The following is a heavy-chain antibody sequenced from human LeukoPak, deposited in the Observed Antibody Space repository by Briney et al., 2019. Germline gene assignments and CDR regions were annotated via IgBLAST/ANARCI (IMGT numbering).Heavy chain of an antibody. V-gene: IGHV4-31*03. CDR1: GGSISIGGYY. CDR2: FYYSRTT. CDR3: ARSDYGDYFLDY. Sequence: SQTLSLTCTVPGGSISIGGYYWNWIRQHPGKGLEWIGYFYYSRTTYYNPSLRSRVTISVDTSQNQFSLRLSSVAAADTAVYYCARSDYGDYFLDYWGQGTLVTVSS. J-gene: IGHJ4*02. D-gene: IGHD4-17*01.